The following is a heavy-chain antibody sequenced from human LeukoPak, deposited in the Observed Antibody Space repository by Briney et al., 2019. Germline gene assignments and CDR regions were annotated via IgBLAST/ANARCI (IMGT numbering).Heavy chain of an antibody. D-gene: IGHD6-19*01. V-gene: IGHV4-34*08. Sequence: GSLRLSCAASGFTFSSYGMSWIRQPPGKGLEWIGEINHSGSTNYNPSLKSRVTISVDTSKNQFSLKLSSVTAADTAVYYCAGFSGYSSGWYWFDPWGQGTLVTVSS. CDR3: AGFSGYSSGWYWFDP. CDR1: GFTFSSYG. J-gene: IGHJ5*02. CDR2: INHSGST.